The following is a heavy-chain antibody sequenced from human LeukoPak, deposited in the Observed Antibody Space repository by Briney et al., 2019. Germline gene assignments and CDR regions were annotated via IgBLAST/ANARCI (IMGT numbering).Heavy chain of an antibody. J-gene: IGHJ4*02. CDR3: ARQAPPTSYYYDSSGYYLDY. V-gene: IGHV3-20*04. Sequence: GGSLRLSCAASGFTFDDYGMSWVRQAPGKGLQWVSSINWNGGSTGYADSVKGRFTISRDNAKNSLYLQMNSLRAEDTALYYCARQAPPTSYYYDSSGYYLDYWGQGTLVTVSS. CDR2: INWNGGST. CDR1: GFTFDDYG. D-gene: IGHD3-22*01.